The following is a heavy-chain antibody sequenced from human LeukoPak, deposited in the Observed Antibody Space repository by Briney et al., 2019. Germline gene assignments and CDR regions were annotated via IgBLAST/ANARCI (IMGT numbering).Heavy chain of an antibody. CDR3: ARPYYYGSGGSKPFDY. CDR2: IYSGGST. V-gene: IGHV3-66*02. Sequence: PGGSLRLSCAASGFTVSSNYMSWVRQAPGKGLEWVSVIYSGGSTYYADSVKGRFTISRDNSKNTLYLQMNSLRAEDTAVYYCARPYYYGSGGSKPFDYWGQGTLVNVSS. J-gene: IGHJ4*02. CDR1: GFTVSSNY. D-gene: IGHD3-22*01.